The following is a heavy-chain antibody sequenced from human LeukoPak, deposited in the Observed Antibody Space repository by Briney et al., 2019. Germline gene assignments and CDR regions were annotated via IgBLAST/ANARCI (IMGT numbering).Heavy chain of an antibody. V-gene: IGHV4-59*08. D-gene: IGHD1-26*01. CDR1: GGSISNYY. CDR2: VYYTGST. J-gene: IGHJ3*02. CDR3: ARQDSGSYLNPLDI. Sequence: SETLSLTCPVSGGSISNYYYWTWIRQPPGKGLEWIGYVYYTGSTNFNPSLKSRVTISVDTSKNQLSLKLSSVTAADTAVYYCARQDSGSYLNPLDIWGQGTVVTVSS.